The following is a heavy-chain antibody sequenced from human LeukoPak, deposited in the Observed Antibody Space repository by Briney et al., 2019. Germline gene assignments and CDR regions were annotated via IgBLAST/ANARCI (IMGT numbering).Heavy chain of an antibody. D-gene: IGHD4-11*01. Sequence: GGSLRLSCAASGFTFSGSAMHWVRQASGKGLEWVGRIRSKANSYAPAYAASVKGRFTISRDDSKNTAYLQMNSLKTEDTAVYYCTRWIKTVTTSRDYWGQGTLVTVSS. V-gene: IGHV3-73*01. CDR3: TRWIKTVTTSRDY. J-gene: IGHJ4*02. CDR1: GFTFSGSA. CDR2: IRSKANSYAP.